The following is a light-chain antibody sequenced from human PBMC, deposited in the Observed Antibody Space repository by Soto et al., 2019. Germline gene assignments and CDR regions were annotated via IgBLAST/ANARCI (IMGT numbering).Light chain of an antibody. CDR1: QSLNARY. Sequence: EIVLTQSPGTLSLSPEERATLSCRASQSLNARYLAWYQVKPGQAPRLLFYGASSRATGIPDKFIGSGSGTDFTLTITLMEPEEFAVYYCQQFHISLTFGKGNNVEI. J-gene: IGKJ1*01. V-gene: IGKV3-20*01. CDR3: QQFHISLT. CDR2: GAS.